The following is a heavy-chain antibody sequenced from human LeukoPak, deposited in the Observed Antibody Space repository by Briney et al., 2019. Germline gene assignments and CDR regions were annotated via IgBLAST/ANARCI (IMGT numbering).Heavy chain of an antibody. CDR1: GFTFSSYA. D-gene: IGHD6-19*01. J-gene: IGHJ3*02. V-gene: IGHV3-30-3*01. CDR3: ARGRIAVVDAFDI. CDR2: ISYDGSNK. Sequence: PGGSLRLSCAASGFTFSSYAMHWVRQAPGKGLEWVAVISYDGSNKYYADSVKGRFTISRDNSKNTLYLQMNSLRAEDTAVYYCARGRIAVVDAFDIWGQGTMVTVSS.